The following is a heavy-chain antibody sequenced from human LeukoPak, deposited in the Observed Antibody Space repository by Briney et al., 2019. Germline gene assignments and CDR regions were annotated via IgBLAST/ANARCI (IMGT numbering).Heavy chain of an antibody. J-gene: IGHJ5*02. Sequence: SETLSLTCTVSGGSIISYYWSWLRQPPGKGLEWIGYIYYSGSTNYNPSLKSRVTISVDTSKNQFSLKLNSVTAADTAVYYCARDPRGGTSRDNWFDPWGQGTLVTVSS. V-gene: IGHV4-59*01. CDR3: ARDPRGGTSRDNWFDP. D-gene: IGHD1-1*01. CDR1: GGSIISYY. CDR2: IYYSGST.